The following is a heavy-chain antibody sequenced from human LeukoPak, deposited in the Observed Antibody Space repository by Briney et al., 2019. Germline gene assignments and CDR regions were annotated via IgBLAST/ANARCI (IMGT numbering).Heavy chain of an antibody. J-gene: IGHJ4*02. CDR2: IYSDGRT. CDR3: ARRAGAYSHPYDY. V-gene: IGHV3-53*01. Sequence: GGSLRLSCAASGLTVSNKYMTWVRQAPGKGLEWVSLIYSDGRTYYADSVKGRCTISRDNSKNTLYLQMNSLRAEDTAVYYCARRAGAYSHPYDYWGQGTLVTVSS. D-gene: IGHD4/OR15-4a*01. CDR1: GLTVSNKY.